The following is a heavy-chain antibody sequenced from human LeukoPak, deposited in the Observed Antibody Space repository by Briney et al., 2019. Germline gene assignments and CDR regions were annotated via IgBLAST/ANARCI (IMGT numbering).Heavy chain of an antibody. D-gene: IGHD6-13*01. J-gene: IGHJ4*02. CDR2: ISSSSSYI. CDR3: ARDMSIAAAGTHRGDY. V-gene: IGHV3-21*01. Sequence: VGSLRLSCAASGFTFSSYSMNWVRQAPGKGLEWVSSISSSSSYIYYADSVKGRFTISRDNAKNSLYLQMNSLRAEDTAVYYCARDMSIAAAGTHRGDYWGQGTLVTVSS. CDR1: GFTFSSYS.